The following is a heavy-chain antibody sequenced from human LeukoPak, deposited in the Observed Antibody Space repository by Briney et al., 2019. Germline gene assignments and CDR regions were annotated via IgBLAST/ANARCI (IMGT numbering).Heavy chain of an antibody. CDR3: ARDPLGVDWDFDL. Sequence: PSETLSLTCTVSGGSISSSSYYWGWIRQPPGKGLEWIGSIYYSGSTYYNPSLKSRVTISVDTSKNQFSLKLSSVTAADTAVYYCARDPLGVDWDFDLWGRGTLVTVSS. V-gene: IGHV4-39*02. CDR2: IYYSGST. CDR1: GGSISSSSYY. J-gene: IGHJ2*01. D-gene: IGHD3-10*01.